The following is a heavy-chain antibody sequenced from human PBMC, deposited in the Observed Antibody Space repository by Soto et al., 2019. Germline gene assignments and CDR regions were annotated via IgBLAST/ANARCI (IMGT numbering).Heavy chain of an antibody. Sequence: QVQLRESGPGLVKPSQTLSLTCTVSGGSISSGDYFWSWIRQPPGKGLEWIANIYPSGSTHYNPSLRNRVIMTVDTSTNRFSLNLTSVTAAVTAVYYCARASDSAYSSSWYSAFDVWGQGTMVTVSS. V-gene: IGHV4-30-4*01. D-gene: IGHD6-13*01. CDR1: GGSISSGDYF. CDR3: ARASDSAYSSSWYSAFDV. CDR2: IYPSGST. J-gene: IGHJ3*01.